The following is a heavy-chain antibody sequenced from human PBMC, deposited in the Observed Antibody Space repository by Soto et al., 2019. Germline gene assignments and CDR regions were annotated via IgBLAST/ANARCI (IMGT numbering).Heavy chain of an antibody. CDR3: ARDRDYMDV. CDR2: IKQDGSEK. CDR1: GLTFSSYS. Sequence: EVQLVESGGGLVQPGGSLRLSCAASGLTFSSYSMSWVRQAPGKGLEWVANIKQDGSEKYYVDSVKGRFTISRDNATNSLYLQMNSLRAEDTAVYYCARDRDYMDVWGQGTTVTVSS. V-gene: IGHV3-7*01. J-gene: IGHJ6*02. D-gene: IGHD4-17*01.